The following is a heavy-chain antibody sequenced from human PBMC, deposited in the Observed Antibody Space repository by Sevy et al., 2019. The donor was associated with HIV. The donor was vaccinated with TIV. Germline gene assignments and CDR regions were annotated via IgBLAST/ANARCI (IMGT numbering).Heavy chain of an antibody. V-gene: IGHV3-64*02. CDR2: ISSNGGST. CDR3: ARGRSKWELPWFDP. Sequence: GGSLRLSCAASGFTFSSYAMHWVRQAPGKGLEYVSAISSNGGSTYYADSVKGRFTISRDNSKNTLYLQMGSLRAEDIAVYYCARGRSKWELPWFDPWGQGTLVTVSS. CDR1: GFTFSSYA. J-gene: IGHJ5*02. D-gene: IGHD1-26*01.